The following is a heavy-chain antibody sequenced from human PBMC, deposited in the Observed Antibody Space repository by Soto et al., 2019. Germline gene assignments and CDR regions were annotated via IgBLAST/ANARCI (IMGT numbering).Heavy chain of an antibody. V-gene: IGHV3-23*01. CDR3: ARHLPRDGDWFDP. D-gene: IGHD3-16*01. CDR2: ISGSGGST. J-gene: IGHJ5*02. CDR1: GFTFSSYA. Sequence: EVPLLESGGGLVQPGGSLRLSCAASGFTFSSYAMSWVRQAPGKGLEWVSAISGSGGSTYYADSVQGRFTISRDNSKNTLYLQMNSLRAEDTAVYYCARHLPRDGDWFDPWGQGTLVTVSS.